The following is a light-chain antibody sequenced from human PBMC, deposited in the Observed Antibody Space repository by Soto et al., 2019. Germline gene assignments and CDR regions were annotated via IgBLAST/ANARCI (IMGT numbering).Light chain of an antibody. CDR2: EVS. V-gene: IGLV2-14*01. Sequence: QSALTQPASVSGSPGQSITISCTGTSSDVGGYNYVSWYQQHPGKAPKLMIYEVSHRPSGVSNRFSGSKSGNTASLTISGLQAEDEADYSCSSYTSSSTLVFGTGTKLTVL. J-gene: IGLJ1*01. CDR1: SSDVGGYNY. CDR3: SSYTSSSTLV.